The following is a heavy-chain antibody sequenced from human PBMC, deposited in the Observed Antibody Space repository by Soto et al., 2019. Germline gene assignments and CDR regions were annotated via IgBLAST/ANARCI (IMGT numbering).Heavy chain of an antibody. D-gene: IGHD1-1*01. CDR3: ARDLRQYGIDY. CDR2: IYSGGST. Sequence: GGSLRLSCAASGFTVSSNYMSWVRQAPGKGLEWVSVIYSGGSTYYADSVKGRFTISRDNSKNTLYLQMNSLRAEDTAVYYCARDLRQYGIDYWGQGTLATVSS. J-gene: IGHJ4*02. CDR1: GFTVSSNY. V-gene: IGHV3-53*01.